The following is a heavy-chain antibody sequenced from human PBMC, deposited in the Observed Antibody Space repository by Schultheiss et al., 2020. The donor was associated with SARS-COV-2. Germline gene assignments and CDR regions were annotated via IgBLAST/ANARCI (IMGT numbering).Heavy chain of an antibody. CDR3: TTGRRFCNSKTCYTLYFDS. CDR2: IKRKSDDGTA. J-gene: IGHJ4*02. V-gene: IGHV3-15*01. Sequence: GGSLRLSCAASGLTFSNAWMTWVRQAPGKGLEWVGRIKRKSDDGTAEYAAPVKGRFTISRDDSENMVYLQMDSLKSEDSAVYYCTTGRRFCNSKTCYTLYFDSWGQGTLVTVSS. D-gene: IGHD2/OR15-2a*01. CDR1: GLTFSNAW.